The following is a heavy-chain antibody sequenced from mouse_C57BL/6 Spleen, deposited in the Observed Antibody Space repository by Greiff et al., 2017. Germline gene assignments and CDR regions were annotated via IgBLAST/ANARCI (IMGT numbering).Heavy chain of an antibody. V-gene: IGHV5-4*01. CDR3: AREGGKGGYFDV. J-gene: IGHJ1*03. Sequence: EVQGVESGGGLVKPGGSLKLSCAASGFTFSSYAMSWVRQTPEKRLAWVATISDGGSYTYYPDNVKGRFTISRENAKNNLYLQMSHLKSEDTAMYYCAREGGKGGYFDVWGTGTTVTVSS. CDR1: GFTFSSYA. CDR2: ISDGGSYT.